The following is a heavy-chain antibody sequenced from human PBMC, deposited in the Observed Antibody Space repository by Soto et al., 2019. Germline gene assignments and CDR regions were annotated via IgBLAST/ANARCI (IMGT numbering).Heavy chain of an antibody. CDR2: GSGSGGTT. V-gene: IGHV3-23*01. CDR1: GFTFSSSA. D-gene: IGHD6-19*01. J-gene: IGHJ5*02. Sequence: EAQLLDSGGGLVQPGGSLRLSCAASGFTFSSSAMSWVRQAPGKGLEWVSAGSGSGGTTYYADSVRGRFTISRDNSKNTLYLQMNSLRAEDTAIYFCARCTVDTIVTSGWCHYLDPWGQGTLVTVSS. CDR3: ARCTVDTIVTSGWCHYLDP.